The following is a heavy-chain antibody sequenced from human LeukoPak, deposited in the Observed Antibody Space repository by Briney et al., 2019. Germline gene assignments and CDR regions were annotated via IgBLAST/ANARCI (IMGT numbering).Heavy chain of an antibody. D-gene: IGHD5-12*01. Sequence: GGSLRLSCAASGFTFSSYAMSWVRQAPGKGLEWVSAISGSGGSTYYADSVKGRFTISRDNSKNTLYLQMNSLRAEDTAVYYCAKGLGRWLRLKSFDYWGQGTLVTVSS. CDR3: AKGLGRWLRLKSFDY. CDR1: GFTFSSYA. J-gene: IGHJ4*02. V-gene: IGHV3-23*01. CDR2: ISGSGGST.